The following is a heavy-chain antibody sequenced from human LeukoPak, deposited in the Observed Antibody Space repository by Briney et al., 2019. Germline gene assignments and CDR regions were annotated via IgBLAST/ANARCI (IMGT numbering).Heavy chain of an antibody. CDR1: GFTFDDYA. CDR2: ISWNSGSI. CDR3: AKGNSGSYFSMDAFDI. J-gene: IGHJ3*02. Sequence: QAGGSLRLSCAASGFTFDDYAMHWVRQAPGKGLEWVSGISWNSGSIGYVDSVKGRFTISRDSAKNSLYLQMNSLRAEDMALYYCAKGNSGSYFSMDAFDIWGQGTMDTVSS. D-gene: IGHD1-26*01. V-gene: IGHV3-9*03.